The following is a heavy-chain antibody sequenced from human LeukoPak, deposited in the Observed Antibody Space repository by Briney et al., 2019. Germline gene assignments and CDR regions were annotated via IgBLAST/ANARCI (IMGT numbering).Heavy chain of an antibody. V-gene: IGHV4-4*07. Sequence: SETLSLTCTVSGGSISSYYWSWIRQPAGKGLEWIGRIYTGGSTNYNPSLKSRVTMSVDTSKNQFSLKLSSVTAADTAVYYCAGVAHDYCGSGNNWFDPWGQGTLVTVSS. D-gene: IGHD3-10*01. CDR1: GGSISSYY. CDR2: IYTGGST. J-gene: IGHJ5*02. CDR3: AGVAHDYCGSGNNWFDP.